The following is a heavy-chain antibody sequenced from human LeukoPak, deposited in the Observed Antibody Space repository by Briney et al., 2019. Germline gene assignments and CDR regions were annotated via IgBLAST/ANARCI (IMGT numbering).Heavy chain of an antibody. CDR2: ISAYNGNT. J-gene: IGHJ4*02. V-gene: IGHV1-18*01. CDR3: ARGVDYDILTTFDY. Sequence: ASVKVSCKASGYTFTSYGISWVRQAPGQGLEWMGWISAYNGNTNYAQKLQGRVTMTADTSTSTAYMELRSLRSDDTAVYYCARGVDYDILTTFDYWGQGTLVTVSS. D-gene: IGHD3-9*01. CDR1: GYTFTSYG.